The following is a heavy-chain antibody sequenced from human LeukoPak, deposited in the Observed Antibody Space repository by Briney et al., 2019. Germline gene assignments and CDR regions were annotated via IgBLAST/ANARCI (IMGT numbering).Heavy chain of an antibody. J-gene: IGHJ4*02. CDR2: IKSKTDGGTT. V-gene: IGHV3-15*01. D-gene: IGHD3-22*01. CDR3: TYYYDSSGYTSDY. Sequence: PGGSLRLSCAASGFTFSNAWMSWVRQAPGKGLEWVGRIKSKTDGGTTDYAAPVKGRFTISRDDSKNTLYLQMNSLKTEDTAVYYCTYYYDSSGYTSDYWGQGTLVTVSS. CDR1: GFTFSNAW.